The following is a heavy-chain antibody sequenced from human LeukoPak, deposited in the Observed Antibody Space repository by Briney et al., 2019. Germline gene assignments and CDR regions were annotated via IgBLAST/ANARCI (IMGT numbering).Heavy chain of an antibody. CDR1: GYRFTSYW. CDR2: IYPGESDT. CDR3: ARLSPTYYFDS. Sequence: GGSLKISFKGSGYRFTSYWIGWGRQIPGKGLEWMGIIYPGESDTRYSPSFQGQVTISADKSISTAYLQWSSLKASDTAMYYCARLSPTYYFDSWGQGTLVTVSS. V-gene: IGHV5-51*01. J-gene: IGHJ4*02. D-gene: IGHD3-3*02.